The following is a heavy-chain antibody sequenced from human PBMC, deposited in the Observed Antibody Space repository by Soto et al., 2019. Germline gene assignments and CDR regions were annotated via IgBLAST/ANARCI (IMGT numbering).Heavy chain of an antibody. V-gene: IGHV3-43*01. Sequence: GGSLRLSCVFSGFTFSTYTMHWVRQAPGKGLEWVSLISWDGGSTYYADSVKGRFTISRDNSKNSLYLQMNSLRTEDTALYYCAKGSYDSSGYYTGLFDYWGQGTLVTVSS. CDR3: AKGSYDSSGYYTGLFDY. CDR2: ISWDGGST. CDR1: GFTFSTYT. J-gene: IGHJ4*02. D-gene: IGHD3-22*01.